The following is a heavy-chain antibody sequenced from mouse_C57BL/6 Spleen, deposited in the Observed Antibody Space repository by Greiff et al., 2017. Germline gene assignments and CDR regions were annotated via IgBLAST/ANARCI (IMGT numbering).Heavy chain of an antibody. CDR3: AREVTTHYYAMDY. CDR2: INPSNGGT. D-gene: IGHD2-1*01. V-gene: IGHV1-53*01. Sequence: QVQLKQPGTELVKPGASVKLSCKASGYTFTSYWMHWVKQRPGQGLEWIGNINPSNGGTNYNEKFKSKATLTVDKSSSTAYMQFSSLTSEDSAIYYCAREVTTHYYAMDYWGQGTSVTVSS. J-gene: IGHJ4*01. CDR1: GYTFTSYW.